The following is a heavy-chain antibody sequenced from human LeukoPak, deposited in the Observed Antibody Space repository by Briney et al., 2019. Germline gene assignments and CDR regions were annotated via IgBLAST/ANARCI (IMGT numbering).Heavy chain of an antibody. J-gene: IGHJ4*02. CDR2: IKQDGSEK. D-gene: IGHD5-18*01. CDR1: GFTFSSYW. Sequence: GGSLRLSCAASGFTFSSYWMSWVRQAPGKGLEWVANIKQDGSEKYYVDSVKGRFAISRDNAKNSLYLQMNSLRAEDTAVYYCARFVDTEYFDYWGQGTLVTVSS. V-gene: IGHV3-7*01. CDR3: ARFVDTEYFDY.